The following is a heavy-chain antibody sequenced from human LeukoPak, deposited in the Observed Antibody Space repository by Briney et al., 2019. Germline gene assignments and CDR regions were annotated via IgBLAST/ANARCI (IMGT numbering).Heavy chain of an antibody. CDR3: ARDGCSSSSCYLPYQYYYMAV. J-gene: IGHJ6*03. Sequence: PGGSLRLSCAASGFTFSSYWMSGVRQAPGKGLEWAAKRKQDGSEKYYVDSVKGRFTVSRDNAKNSLYLQTNSLRAEDTAVYYCARDGCSSSSCYLPYQYYYMAVWGKGTTVTVSS. D-gene: IGHD2-2*01. V-gene: IGHV3-7*01. CDR2: RKQDGSEK. CDR1: GFTFSSYW.